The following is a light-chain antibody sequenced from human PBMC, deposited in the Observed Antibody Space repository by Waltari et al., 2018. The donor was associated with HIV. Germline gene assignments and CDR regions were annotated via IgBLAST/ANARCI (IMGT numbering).Light chain of an antibody. CDR3: SSYAGSNNFGV. CDR2: EVS. Sequence: QSALTQPPSASGSPGQSVTISCTGTSSDVGGYNYVSWYQQHPGKAPKLMIYEVSKRPSGVPDLFSCSKSGNTASLTVSGLQAEDEADYYCSSYAGSNNFGVFGGGTKLTVL. J-gene: IGLJ2*01. V-gene: IGLV2-8*01. CDR1: SSDVGGYNY.